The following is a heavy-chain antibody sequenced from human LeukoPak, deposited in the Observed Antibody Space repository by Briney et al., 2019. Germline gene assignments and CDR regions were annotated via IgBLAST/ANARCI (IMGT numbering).Heavy chain of an antibody. CDR2: IYYSGST. J-gene: IGHJ4*02. Sequence: SETLSLTCTVSGGFTSSYYWSWIRQPPGKELEWIGYIYYSGSTSYNPSLKSRVTISIDTSKNQFSLKLSSVTAADTAVYYCARGDVFSYYFDYWGQGTLVTVSS. CDR1: GGFTSSYY. CDR3: ARGDVFSYYFDY. D-gene: IGHD2/OR15-2a*01. V-gene: IGHV4-59*01.